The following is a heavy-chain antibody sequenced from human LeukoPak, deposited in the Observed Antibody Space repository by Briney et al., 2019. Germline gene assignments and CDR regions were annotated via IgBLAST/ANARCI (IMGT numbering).Heavy chain of an antibody. J-gene: IGHJ4*02. CDR1: GFTFSNYA. D-gene: IGHD6-19*01. CDR2: IRYDGGDK. V-gene: IGHV3-30*02. Sequence: GGSLRLSCEASGFTFSNYAIHWVRQAPGKGLEWVAFIRYDGGDKYYGDSVKGRFTISRDDSKNTLFLQMNSLRAEDTAVYYCAKENRQYTRGKRSFDYWGKGTLITVSS. CDR3: AKENRQYTRGKRSFDY.